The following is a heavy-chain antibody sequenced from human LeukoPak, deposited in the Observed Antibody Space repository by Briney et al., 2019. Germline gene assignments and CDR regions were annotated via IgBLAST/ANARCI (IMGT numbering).Heavy chain of an antibody. CDR1: GFTLSSYG. J-gene: IGHJ4*02. CDR3: ARENAGIVVVPAAMDY. Sequence: GGSLRLSCAASGFTLSSYGMHWVRQAPGKGLEWVAFIRYDGSNKYYADSVKGRFTISRDNSKNTLYLQMNSLRAEDTAVYYCARENAGIVVVPAAMDYWGQGTLVTVSS. CDR2: IRYDGSNK. D-gene: IGHD2-2*01. V-gene: IGHV3-30*02.